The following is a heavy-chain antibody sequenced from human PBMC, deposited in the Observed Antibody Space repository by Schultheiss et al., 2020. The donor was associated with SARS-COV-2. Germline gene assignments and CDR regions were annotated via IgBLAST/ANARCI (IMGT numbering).Heavy chain of an antibody. J-gene: IGHJ2*01. CDR1: GFTFSSYA. Sequence: GEFLKISCAASGFTFSSYAMHWVRQAPGKGLEWVAVISYDGSNKYYADSVKGRFTISRDNSKNTLYLQMNSLRAEDTAVYYCARAELVLNWYFDLWGRGTLVTVSS. CDR3: ARAELVLNWYFDL. V-gene: IGHV3-30*07. CDR2: ISYDGSNK. D-gene: IGHD6-6*01.